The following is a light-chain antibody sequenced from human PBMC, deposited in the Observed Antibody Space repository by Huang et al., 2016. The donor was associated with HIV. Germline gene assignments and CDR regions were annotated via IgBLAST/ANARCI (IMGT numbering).Light chain of an antibody. CDR2: GTS. Sequence: EVVMTQSPVTLSVSPGERATLSCRASRSLSSTLAWYQQKVGQAPRLLIYGTSTRATGSPARFSGTGSGTEFTLTISSLQSEDFAVYYCQQYNNWPPAFGQGTKVEIK. J-gene: IGKJ1*01. CDR3: QQYNNWPPA. CDR1: RSLSST. V-gene: IGKV3-15*01.